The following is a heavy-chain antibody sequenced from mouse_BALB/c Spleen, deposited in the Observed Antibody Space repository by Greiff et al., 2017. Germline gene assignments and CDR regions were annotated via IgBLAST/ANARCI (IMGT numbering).Heavy chain of an antibody. CDR2: ISSDGSYT. V-gene: IGHV5-6*01. CDR3: ARWGYYCSSSDYAMDY. Sequence: VHLEESGGDLVKPGGSVKLSCAASGYTFTSYGMPWVHQTPDKRLEWVATISSDGSYTYYHYSVKGRFTISRDHAKNTLYLQKSSLKSEDTAMYYCARWGYYCSSSDYAMDYWGQGTSVTVSS. J-gene: IGHJ4*01. D-gene: IGHD1-1*01. CDR1: GYTFTSYG.